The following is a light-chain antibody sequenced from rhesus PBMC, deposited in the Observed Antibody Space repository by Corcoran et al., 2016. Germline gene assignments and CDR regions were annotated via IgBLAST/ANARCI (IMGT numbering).Light chain of an antibody. CDR3: QQYNSAPYH. CDR2: TAY. J-gene: IGKJ2*01. V-gene: IGKV1-21*01. CDR1: QAISSW. Sequence: DIQMTQSPSSLSASVGARVTITCRASQAISSWLAWYQQKPGKTPNLLIYTAYSLQSGVPSRFRGRGAGTDFTLTSSSLQPEDFTTYYCQQYNSAPYHFGQGTKVEIK.